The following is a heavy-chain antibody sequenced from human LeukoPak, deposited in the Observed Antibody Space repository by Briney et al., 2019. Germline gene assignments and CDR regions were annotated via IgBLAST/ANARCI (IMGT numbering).Heavy chain of an antibody. D-gene: IGHD3-10*01. CDR1: GFTFSDYW. V-gene: IGHV3-7*01. Sequence: GGSLRLSCAASGFTFSDYWMSWVGKLQGRGLEWVANMNQDGSEKYYVDSVKGRFTISRDNAKNSLSLQMNSLRAEDTAVYYCARDWAHFGYWGQGTLVTVSS. CDR2: MNQDGSEK. J-gene: IGHJ4*02. CDR3: ARDWAHFGY.